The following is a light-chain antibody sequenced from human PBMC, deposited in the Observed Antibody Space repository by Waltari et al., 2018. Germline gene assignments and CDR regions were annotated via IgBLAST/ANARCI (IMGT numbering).Light chain of an antibody. CDR3: QQYYSKPLT. CDR2: WAS. CDR1: QSVLYSSNNKNY. J-gene: IGKJ4*01. V-gene: IGKV4-1*01. Sequence: DIVMTQSPDSLAVSLGERATINCKSSQSVLYSSNNKNYLAWYQQKPGQPPKLLIYWASTRESGVPERFSGSGSETDFTLTISSLQAEDVAVYYCQQYYSKPLTFGGGTKVEIK.